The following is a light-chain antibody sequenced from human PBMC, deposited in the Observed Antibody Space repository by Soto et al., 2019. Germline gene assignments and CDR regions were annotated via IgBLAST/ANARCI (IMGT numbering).Light chain of an antibody. Sequence: DNQMTKAPYSLSAAIGDRVSVACLASQTLSIYLNWYQQKPGKAPKLLIHAASNLQGGVPSRFSGSGSGTDFTLTISSLQPEDFATYYCQQSYNAPFTFGPGTKVDI. CDR3: QQSYNAPFT. J-gene: IGKJ3*01. V-gene: IGKV1-39*01. CDR1: QTLSIY. CDR2: AAS.